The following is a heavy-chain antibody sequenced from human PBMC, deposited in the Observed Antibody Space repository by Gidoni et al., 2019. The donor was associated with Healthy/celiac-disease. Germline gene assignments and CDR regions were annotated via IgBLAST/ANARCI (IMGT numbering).Heavy chain of an antibody. D-gene: IGHD1-26*01. CDR2: IIPIFGTA. Sequence: QVQLVQSGAEVKKPGSSVTVSCKASGGTVSSSAISWVRQAPGQGLEWMGGIIPIFGTANYAQKFQGRVTITADESTSTAYMELSSLRSEDTAVYYCARVKIVGTNRDHAFDIWGQGTMVTVSS. J-gene: IGHJ3*02. CDR3: ARVKIVGTNRDHAFDI. V-gene: IGHV1-69*01. CDR1: GGTVSSSA.